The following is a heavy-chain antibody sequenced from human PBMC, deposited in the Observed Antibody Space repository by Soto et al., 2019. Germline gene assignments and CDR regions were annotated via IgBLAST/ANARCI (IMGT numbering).Heavy chain of an antibody. Sequence: ASVKVFCKASGYTFTSYGISWVRQAPGQGLEWMGWISAYNSNTNYAQKLQGRVAMTTDTSTSTAYMELRSLRSDDTAVYYCARDLIAAAGDNWFDPWGQGTLVTVSS. V-gene: IGHV1-18*01. CDR3: ARDLIAAAGDNWFDP. D-gene: IGHD6-13*01. CDR1: GYTFTSYG. J-gene: IGHJ5*02. CDR2: ISAYNSNT.